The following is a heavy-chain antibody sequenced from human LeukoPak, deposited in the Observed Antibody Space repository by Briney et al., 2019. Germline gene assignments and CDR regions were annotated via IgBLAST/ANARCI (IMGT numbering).Heavy chain of an antibody. CDR1: GGTFSSYT. D-gene: IGHD6-19*01. J-gene: IGHJ4*02. V-gene: IGHV1-69*04. CDR2: ITPILGIA. CDR3: ARDPGYSSGWYPFDY. Sequence: SVKVSCKASGGTFSSYTISWVRQAPGQGLEWMGRITPILGIANYAQKFQGRVTITADKSTSTAYMELSSLRSEDTAVYYCARDPGYSSGWYPFDYWGQGTLVTVSS.